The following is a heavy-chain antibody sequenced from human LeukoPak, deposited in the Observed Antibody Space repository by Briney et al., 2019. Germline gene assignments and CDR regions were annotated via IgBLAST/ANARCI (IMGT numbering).Heavy chain of an antibody. V-gene: IGHV3-7*03. CDR2: IRLDGSEK. Sequence: GGSLRLSCVASGFSFGKYWMSWVRQAPGKGLEWVANIRLDGSEKNYVDSVKGRFTISRDNTKNSLYLQMNSLRAEDTAVFYCARDQYDTWSRRGNFDSWGQGTLVIVSS. D-gene: IGHD3/OR15-3a*01. CDR3: ARDQYDTWSRRGNFDS. CDR1: GFSFGKYW. J-gene: IGHJ4*02.